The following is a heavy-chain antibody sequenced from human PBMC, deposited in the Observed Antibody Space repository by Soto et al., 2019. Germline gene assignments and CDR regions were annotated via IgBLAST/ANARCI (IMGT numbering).Heavy chain of an antibody. V-gene: IGHV3-30*18. D-gene: IGHD6-19*01. J-gene: IGHJ6*02. CDR3: AKDREAVAGTVDYYGMDV. CDR1: GFTFSSYG. Sequence: PGGSLRLSCAASGFTFSSYGMHWVRQAPGKGLEWVAVISYDGSNKYYADSVKGRFTISRDNSKITLYLQMNSLRAEDTAVYYCAKDREAVAGTVDYYGMDVWGQGTTVTVSS. CDR2: ISYDGSNK.